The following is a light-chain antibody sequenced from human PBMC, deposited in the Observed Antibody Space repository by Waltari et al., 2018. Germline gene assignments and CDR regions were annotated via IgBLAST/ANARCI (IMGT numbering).Light chain of an antibody. J-gene: IGLJ2*01. Sequence: QSALTQPPSASGSPGQSVTIPSTRTSSDVGGYNLVSWYQQHPGKAPKLMIYEVSDRPSGDPDRFSGSKSGNTASLTVSGLQTEDESDYYCSSYAGSMTLVFGGGTNLTVL. CDR2: EVS. CDR3: SSYAGSMTLV. CDR1: SSDVGGYNL. V-gene: IGLV2-8*01.